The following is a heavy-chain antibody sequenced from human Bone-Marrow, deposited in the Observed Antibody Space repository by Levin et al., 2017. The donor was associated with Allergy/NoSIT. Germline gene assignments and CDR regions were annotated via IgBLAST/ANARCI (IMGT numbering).Heavy chain of an antibody. J-gene: IGHJ4*02. CDR2: IIPIFGTA. Sequence: SVKVSCKASGGTFSSYAISWVRQAPGQGLEWMGGIIPIFGTANYAQKFQGRVTITADKSTSTAYMELSSLRSEDTAVYYCARFRFLEKSCFTSCHAYFDYWGQGTLVTVSS. D-gene: IGHD2-2*01. CDR3: ARFRFLEKSCFTSCHAYFDY. CDR1: GGTFSSYA. V-gene: IGHV1-69*06.